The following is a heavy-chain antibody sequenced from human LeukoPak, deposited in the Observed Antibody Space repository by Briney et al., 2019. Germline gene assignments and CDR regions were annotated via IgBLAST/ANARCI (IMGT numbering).Heavy chain of an antibody. Sequence: ASVKVSCKASGYTFTSYAIHWVRQAPGQRLEWMGWINAGNGNTKYSQKFQGRVTITRDTSASTAYMELSSLRSEDTAVYYCATGGPQLSSHAFDIWGQGTMVTVSS. CDR1: GYTFTSYA. V-gene: IGHV1-3*01. CDR2: INAGNGNT. J-gene: IGHJ3*02. CDR3: ATGGPQLSSHAFDI. D-gene: IGHD2-15*01.